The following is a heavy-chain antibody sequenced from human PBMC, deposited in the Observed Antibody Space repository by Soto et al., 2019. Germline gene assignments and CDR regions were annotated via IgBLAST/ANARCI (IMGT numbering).Heavy chain of an antibody. CDR3: XSGKITIFGVVVDAFDI. D-gene: IGHD3-3*01. J-gene: IGHJ3*02. CDR2: IYPGDSDT. Sequence: GESLKISCKGSGYSFTIYWIGWVRQMPGKGLEWMGIIYPGDSDTRYSPSFQGQVTISADKSISTAYLQWSSLKASDTAMYYCXSGKITIFGVVVDAFDIWGQGTMVTVSS. V-gene: IGHV5-51*01. CDR1: GYSFTIYW.